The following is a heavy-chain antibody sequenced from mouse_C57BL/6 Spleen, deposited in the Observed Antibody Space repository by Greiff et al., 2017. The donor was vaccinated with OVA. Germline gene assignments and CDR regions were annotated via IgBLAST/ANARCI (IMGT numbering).Heavy chain of an antibody. CDR2: ISSGGDYI. D-gene: IGHD1-1*01. CDR3: TRHYGSSSYFDV. Sequence: EVMLVESGEGLVKPGGSLKLSCAASGFTFSSYAMSWVRQTPEKRLEWVAYISSGGDYIYYADTVKGRFTISRDNARNTLYLQMSSLKSEDTAMYYCTRHYGSSSYFDVWGTGTTVTVSS. V-gene: IGHV5-9-1*02. CDR1: GFTFSSYA. J-gene: IGHJ1*03.